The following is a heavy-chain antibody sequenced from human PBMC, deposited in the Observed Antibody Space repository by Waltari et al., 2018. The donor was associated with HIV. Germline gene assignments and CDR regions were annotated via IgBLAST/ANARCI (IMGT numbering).Heavy chain of an antibody. CDR1: GFPFSRYW. D-gene: IGHD6-13*01. CDR2: IKQDGSEI. CDR3: ARRGGRSSPLGY. J-gene: IGHJ4*02. Sequence: EVQLVESGGGLVQPGGSLRLSCAASGFPFSRYWMIWVRQAPGKGLEWVANIKQDGSEIYYVDSVKGRFTISRDNAKNSLYLQMNSLRAEDTAVYFCARRGGRSSPLGYWGQGTLVTVSS. V-gene: IGHV3-7*01.